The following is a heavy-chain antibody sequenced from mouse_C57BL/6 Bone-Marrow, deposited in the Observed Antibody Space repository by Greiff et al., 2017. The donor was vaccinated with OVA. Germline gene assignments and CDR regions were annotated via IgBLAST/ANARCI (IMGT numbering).Heavy chain of an antibody. D-gene: IGHD2-10*02. Sequence: QVQLKQSGAELARPGASVKLSCKASGYTFTSYGISWVKQRTGQGLEWIGEIYPRSGNTYYTEKFKGKATLTADNSSSTAYMELRSLTSEDSAVYFCARRTEYGKDFSDYWGQGTTLTVSS. CDR3: ARRTEYGKDFSDY. J-gene: IGHJ2*01. CDR2: IYPRSGNT. V-gene: IGHV1-81*01. CDR1: GYTFTSYG.